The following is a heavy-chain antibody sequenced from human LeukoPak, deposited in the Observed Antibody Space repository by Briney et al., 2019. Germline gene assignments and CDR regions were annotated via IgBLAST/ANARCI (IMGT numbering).Heavy chain of an antibody. CDR3: ATYRQVLLPFES. CDR2: IFPDSGEI. Sequence: GGSLRLSCVASGFTFNTFAMLWVRQPPGKGLEWVSSIFPDSGEIHYADSVRGRFTISRDNSKNTLSLQMNSLRAEDTAIYYCATYRQVLLPFESWGQGTLVTVSS. D-gene: IGHD2-8*02. CDR1: GFTFNTFA. V-gene: IGHV3-23*01. J-gene: IGHJ4*02.